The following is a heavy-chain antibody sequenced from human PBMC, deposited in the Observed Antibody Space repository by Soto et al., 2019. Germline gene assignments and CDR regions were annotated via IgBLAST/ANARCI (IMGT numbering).Heavy chain of an antibody. D-gene: IGHD2-2*01. CDR2: IIPVFRAP. CDR3: ARLPNTRGSTRHIDY. V-gene: IGHV1-69*01. Sequence: QVQLVQSGAEVKRPGSSVKVSCKASGVFSNFAVSWVRQAPGQGLEWMGAIIPVFRAPNYAQKFQGRVRITAADSTRTAYMGLSSLRSDDTAVYYCARLPNTRGSTRHIDYWGQGTLVTVSS. CDR1: GVFSNFA. J-gene: IGHJ4*02.